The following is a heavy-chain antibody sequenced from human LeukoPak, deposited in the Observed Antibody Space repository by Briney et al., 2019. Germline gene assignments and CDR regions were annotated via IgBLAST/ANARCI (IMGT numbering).Heavy chain of an antibody. CDR3: AKVEAGYGSGSYYPWVY. CDR2: IWYDGSNK. Sequence: GGSLRLSCAASGFTFSSYGMHWFRQAPGKGLEWVAVIWYDGSNKYYADSVKGRFTISRDNSKNTLYLQMNSLRAEDTAVYYCAKVEAGYGSGSYYPWVYWGQGTLVTVSS. J-gene: IGHJ4*02. V-gene: IGHV3-33*06. CDR1: GFTFSSYG. D-gene: IGHD3-10*01.